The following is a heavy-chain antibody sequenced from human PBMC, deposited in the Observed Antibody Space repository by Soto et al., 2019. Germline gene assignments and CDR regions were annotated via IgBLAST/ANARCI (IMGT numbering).Heavy chain of an antibody. CDR1: GFTFSSYA. CDR2: ISGSGGST. CDR3: AKDPSMGSSGSDY. D-gene: IGHD6-19*01. J-gene: IGHJ4*02. Sequence: HPGGSLRLSCAASGFTFSSYAMSWVRQAPGKGLEWVSAISGSGGSTYYADSVKGRFTISRDNSKNTLYLQMNSLRAEDTAVYYCAKDPSMGSSGSDYWGQGTLVTVSS. V-gene: IGHV3-23*01.